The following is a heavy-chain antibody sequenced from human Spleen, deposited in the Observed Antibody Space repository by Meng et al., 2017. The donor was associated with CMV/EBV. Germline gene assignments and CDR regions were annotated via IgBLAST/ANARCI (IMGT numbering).Heavy chain of an antibody. D-gene: IGHD1-7*01. CDR2: ISYDGSNK. V-gene: IGHV3-30*04. CDR1: GFTFSSYA. CDR3: AREGGTSNWNYGGYFDY. J-gene: IGHJ4*02. Sequence: GESLKISCAASGFTFSSYAMHWVRQAPGKGLEWVAVISYDGSNKYYADSVKGRFTISRDNSKNTLYLQMNSLRAEDTAVYYCAREGGTSNWNYGGYFDYWGQGTLVTVSS.